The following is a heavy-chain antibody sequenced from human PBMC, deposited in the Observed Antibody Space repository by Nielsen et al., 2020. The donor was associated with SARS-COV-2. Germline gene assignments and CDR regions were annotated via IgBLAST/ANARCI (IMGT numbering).Heavy chain of an antibody. CDR1: GFTFSSYW. D-gene: IGHD2-8*01. CDR3: ATNVGATGRNRPN. CDR2: IKQDGSEK. Sequence: GGSLRLSCAASGFTFSSYWMTWVRQAPGKGLEWVANIKQDGSEKYYVDSVKGRFTVSRDNAKNSLYLQMNSLRVEDTAVYFCATNVGATGRNRPNWGQGTLVTVSS. J-gene: IGHJ4*02. V-gene: IGHV3-7*01.